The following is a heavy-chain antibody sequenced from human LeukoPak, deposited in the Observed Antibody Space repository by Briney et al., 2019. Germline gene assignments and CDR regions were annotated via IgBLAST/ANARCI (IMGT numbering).Heavy chain of an antibody. V-gene: IGHV3-30*03. Sequence: GRSLRLSCAASGFTFSSYGMHWVRQAPGKGLEWVAVISYDGSNKYYADSVKGRFTISRDNSKNTLYLQMNSLRADDTAVYYCARDRDTAMVHDAFDIWGQGTMVTVSS. J-gene: IGHJ3*02. D-gene: IGHD5-18*01. CDR1: GFTFSSYG. CDR3: ARDRDTAMVHDAFDI. CDR2: ISYDGSNK.